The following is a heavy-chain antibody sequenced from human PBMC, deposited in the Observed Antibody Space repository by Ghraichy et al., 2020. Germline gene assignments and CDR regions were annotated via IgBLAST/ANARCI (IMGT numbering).Heavy chain of an antibody. Sequence: ASVKVSCKASGYTFTDYFFHWVRQAPGQGLEWMGRINPNSGDTKYPQKFQGRVTLTRDTSISTAYMKLSSLRSDDTAVYYCARADYGDNAMEVWGQGTTVTVSS. D-gene: IGHD4/OR15-4a*01. CDR3: ARADYGDNAMEV. J-gene: IGHJ6*02. V-gene: IGHV1-2*06. CDR1: GYTFTDYF. CDR2: INPNSGDT.